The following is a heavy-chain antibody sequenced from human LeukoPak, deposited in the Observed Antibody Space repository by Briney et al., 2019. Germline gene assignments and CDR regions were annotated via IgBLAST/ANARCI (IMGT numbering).Heavy chain of an antibody. V-gene: IGHV3-48*02. CDR1: GFTFSAYA. CDR2: IDSGGGAT. CDR3: ARVGLAGSSGGDY. J-gene: IGHJ4*02. Sequence: GGSLRLSCAASGFTFSAYAMNWVRQAPGKGLEWISFIDSGGGATYYADSVKGRFTISRDNAKNSLYLQMDGLRDEDTAEYYCARVGLAGSSGGDYWGQGTLVTVSS. D-gene: IGHD2-15*01.